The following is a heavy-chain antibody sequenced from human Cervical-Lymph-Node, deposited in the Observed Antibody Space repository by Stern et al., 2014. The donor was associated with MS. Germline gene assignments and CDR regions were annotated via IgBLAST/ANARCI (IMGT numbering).Heavy chain of an antibody. Sequence: QVQLVQSGAEVKEPGASVKVPCKASGYTFTDYYIHWVRQAPGQGLEWVGRLNLDGSTNYAQNFQGRVTLTRDTSISTAYMELSSLTSDDTAMYYCARDNHGYACDFWGQGTLITVSS. CDR1: GYTFTDYY. J-gene: IGHJ4*02. CDR2: LNLDGST. D-gene: IGHD2-2*01. CDR3: ARDNHGYACDF. V-gene: IGHV1-2*06.